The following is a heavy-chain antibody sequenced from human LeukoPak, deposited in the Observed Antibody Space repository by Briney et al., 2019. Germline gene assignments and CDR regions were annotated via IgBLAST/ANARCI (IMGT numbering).Heavy chain of an antibody. D-gene: IGHD3-10*01. CDR3: ARDGNYGSGSYAWFDP. J-gene: IGHJ5*02. Sequence: PSETLSLTCAVYGGSFSGYYWSWIRQPPGKGLEWIGEINHSGSTNYNPSLKSRVTISVDTSKNQFSLKLSSVTAADTAVYYCARDGNYGSGSYAWFDPWGQGTLVTVSS. V-gene: IGHV4-34*01. CDR2: INHSGST. CDR1: GGSFSGYY.